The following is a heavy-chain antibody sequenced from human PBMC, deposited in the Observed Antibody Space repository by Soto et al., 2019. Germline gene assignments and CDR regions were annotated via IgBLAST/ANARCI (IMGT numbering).Heavy chain of an antibody. CDR2: ISSSSSYI. Sequence: GGSLRLSCAASGFTFSSYSMNWVRQAPGKGLEWVSSISSSSSYIYYADSVKGRFTISRDNAKNSLYLQMNSLRAEDTAVYYCARVVPAAIGNAFDIWGQGTMVTVSS. CDR1: GFTFSSYS. CDR3: ARVVPAAIGNAFDI. V-gene: IGHV3-21*01. D-gene: IGHD2-2*01. J-gene: IGHJ3*02.